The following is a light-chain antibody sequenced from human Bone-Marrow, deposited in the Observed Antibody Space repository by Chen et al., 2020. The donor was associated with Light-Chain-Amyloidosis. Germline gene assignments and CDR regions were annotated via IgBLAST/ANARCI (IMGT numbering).Light chain of an antibody. CDR2: DAS. CDR3: QQYGGAPLT. Sequence: EIVFTQSPGTLSLSPGERATLACRASQSVRSDSLAWYKQKPGQAPRVVIYDASSRATGIPDRFRGSGSGTDFTLTISRLEPEDSAVYFCQQYGGAPLTFGGGTKVEIK. CDR1: QSVRSDS. J-gene: IGKJ4*01. V-gene: IGKV3-20*01.